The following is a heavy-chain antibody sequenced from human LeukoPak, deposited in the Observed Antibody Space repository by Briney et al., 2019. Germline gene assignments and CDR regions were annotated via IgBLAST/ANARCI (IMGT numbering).Heavy chain of an antibody. D-gene: IGHD1-26*01. J-gene: IGHJ4*02. Sequence: PGGSLRLSCAASGFTFSSYEMNWVRQAPGKGLEWASYISSSGSTIYYADSVKGRFTISRDNAKNSLYLQMNSLRAEDTAVYYCASKRDWELGVNWGQGTLVTVSS. V-gene: IGHV3-48*03. CDR2: ISSSGSTI. CDR3: ASKRDWELGVN. CDR1: GFTFSSYE.